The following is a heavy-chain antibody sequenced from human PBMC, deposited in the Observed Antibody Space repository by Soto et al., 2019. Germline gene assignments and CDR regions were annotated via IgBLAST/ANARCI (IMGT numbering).Heavy chain of an antibody. D-gene: IGHD2-21*01. Sequence: SETLSLTCTVSGGSISSSSYYWGWIRQPPGKGLEWIGSIYYSGSTYYNPSLKSRVTISVDTSKNQFSLKLSSVTAADTAVYYCASWTIPNYYYYYGMDVWGQGTTVTVSS. J-gene: IGHJ6*02. V-gene: IGHV4-39*01. CDR1: GGSISSSSYY. CDR3: ASWTIPNYYYYYGMDV. CDR2: IYYSGST.